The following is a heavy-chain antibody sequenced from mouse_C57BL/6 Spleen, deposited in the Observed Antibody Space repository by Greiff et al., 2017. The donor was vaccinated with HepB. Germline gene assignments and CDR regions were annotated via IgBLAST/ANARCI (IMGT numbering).Heavy chain of an antibody. V-gene: IGHV1-22*01. Sequence: VQLKQSGPELVKPGASVKMSCKASGYTFTDYNMHWVKQSHGKSLEWIGYINPNNGGTSYNQKFKGKATLTVNKSSSTAYMELRSLTSEDSAVYYCAGSYYGSSSYYYAMDYWGQGTSVTVSS. CDR1: GYTFTDYN. J-gene: IGHJ4*01. CDR2: INPNNGGT. D-gene: IGHD1-1*01. CDR3: AGSYYGSSSYYYAMDY.